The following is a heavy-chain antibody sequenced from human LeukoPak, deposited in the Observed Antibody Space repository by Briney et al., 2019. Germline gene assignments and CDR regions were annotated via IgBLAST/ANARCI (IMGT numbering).Heavy chain of an antibody. CDR3: ARVTGYMIEDYFDY. D-gene: IGHD3-22*01. J-gene: IGHJ4*02. V-gene: IGHV4-59*11. CDR1: GGSIGSHN. CDR2: IYYSGST. Sequence: PSETLSLTCTVSGGSIGSHNWTWIRQPPGKGLEWIGYIYYSGSTNYNPSLKSRVTISVDTSKNQFSLRLSSVTAADTAVYYCARVTGYMIEDYFDYWGQGTLVTVSS.